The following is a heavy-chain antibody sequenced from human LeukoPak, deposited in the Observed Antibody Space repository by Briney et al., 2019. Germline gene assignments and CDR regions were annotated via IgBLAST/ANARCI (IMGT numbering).Heavy chain of an antibody. J-gene: IGHJ5*02. V-gene: IGHV4-34*01. Sequence: SETLSLTCAVYGGSFSGYYWSWIRHPPGKGLVWSGEINHSGSTNYNPSLKSRVTISVDTSKNQFSLKLSSVTAADTAVYYCARGLVGSGSRNNWFDPWGQGTLVTVFS. CDR3: ARGLVGSGSRNNWFDP. CDR1: GGSFSGYY. CDR2: INHSGST. D-gene: IGHD3-10*01.